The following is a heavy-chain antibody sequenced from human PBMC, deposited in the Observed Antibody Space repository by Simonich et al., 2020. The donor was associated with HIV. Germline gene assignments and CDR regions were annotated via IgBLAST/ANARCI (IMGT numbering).Heavy chain of an antibody. CDR3: ARAPAIFGVVIPDAFDI. Sequence: EVQLVESGGGLVQPGGSLRLSCAASGFTFSSYWMSWVRQAPGKGLEWVANIKQEGSEKYYVDSVKGRFTISRDNAKNSLYLQMNSLRAEDTAVYYCARAPAIFGVVIPDAFDIWGQGTMVTVSS. J-gene: IGHJ3*02. CDR1: GFTFSSYW. CDR2: IKQEGSEK. D-gene: IGHD3-3*02. V-gene: IGHV3-7*01.